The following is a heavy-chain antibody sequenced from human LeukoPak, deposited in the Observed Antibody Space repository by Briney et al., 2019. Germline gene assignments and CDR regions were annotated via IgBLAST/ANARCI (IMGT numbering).Heavy chain of an antibody. D-gene: IGHD7-27*01. CDR2: ISSSSSYI. CDR1: GFTFSNYW. J-gene: IGHJ4*02. V-gene: IGHV3-21*01. CDR3: ARDRGSNWGKLNFDY. Sequence: GGSLRLSCAASGFTFSNYWMSWVRQAPGKGLEWVSSISSSSSYIYYADSVKGRFTISRDNAKNSLYLQMNSLRAEGTAVYYCARDRGSNWGKLNFDYWGQGTLVTVSS.